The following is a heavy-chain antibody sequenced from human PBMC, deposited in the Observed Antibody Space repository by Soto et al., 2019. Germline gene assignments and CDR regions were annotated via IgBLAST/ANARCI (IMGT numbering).Heavy chain of an antibody. CDR2: ISPSDSDT. J-gene: IGHJ4*02. Sequence: GESLKISCKGSGYNFTTYWIGWVRQMPGKGLEWMGIISPSDSDTRYSPSFQGQVTISADKSISTAYLQWSSLKASDTAMYYCATLITGYSSGWYLDYWGQGTLVTVSS. D-gene: IGHD6-19*01. V-gene: IGHV5-51*01. CDR3: ATLITGYSSGWYLDY. CDR1: GYNFTTYW.